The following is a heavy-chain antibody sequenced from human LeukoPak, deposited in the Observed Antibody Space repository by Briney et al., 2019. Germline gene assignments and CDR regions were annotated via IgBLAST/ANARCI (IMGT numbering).Heavy chain of an antibody. CDR2: IYYSGST. Sequence: SETLSLTCTVSGGSISSYYWSWIRQPPGKGLEWIGYIYYSGSTNYNPSLKSRVTISVDTSKNQFSLKLSSVTAADTAVYYCAREELGYCSSTSCQGGAWFDPWGQGTLVTVSS. J-gene: IGHJ5*02. D-gene: IGHD2-2*01. V-gene: IGHV4-59*01. CDR1: GGSISSYY. CDR3: AREELGYCSSTSCQGGAWFDP.